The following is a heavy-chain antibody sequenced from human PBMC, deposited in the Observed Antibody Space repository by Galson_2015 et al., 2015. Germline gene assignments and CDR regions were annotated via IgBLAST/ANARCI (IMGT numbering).Heavy chain of an antibody. CDR3: AKDKAEWPVYYFDY. CDR1: GFTFSSYA. J-gene: IGHJ4*02. CDR2: ISNSGGAP. Sequence: SLRLSCAASGFTFSSYAMSWVRQAPGKGLEWVSAISNSGGAPNYADSVKGRFTISRDNSKNTLYLQMNSLRAEDTALYYCAKDKAEWPVYYFDYWGQGILVTVSS. V-gene: IGHV3-23*01. D-gene: IGHD6-19*01.